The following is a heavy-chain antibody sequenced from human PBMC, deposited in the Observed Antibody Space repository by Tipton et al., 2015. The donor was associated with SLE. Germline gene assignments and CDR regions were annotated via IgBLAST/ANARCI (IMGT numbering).Heavy chain of an antibody. CDR2: IHYSGSS. CDR3: AREKGYNWPFDF. Sequence: TLSLTCTVSGGSISGHYWTWIRQPPGKGLEYIGYIHYSGSSDYNPSLKSRVTISVDTSNNQFSLKLRSVSAADTAVYYCAREKGYNWPFDFWGQGTLVTVSS. J-gene: IGHJ4*02. CDR1: GGSISGHY. V-gene: IGHV4-4*08. D-gene: IGHD5-24*01.